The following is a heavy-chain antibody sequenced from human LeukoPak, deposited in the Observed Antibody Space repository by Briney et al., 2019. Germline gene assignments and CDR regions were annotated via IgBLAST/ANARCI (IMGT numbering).Heavy chain of an antibody. CDR1: GYTFTDYY. J-gene: IGHJ4*02. CDR2: IDPRSGGT. D-gene: IGHD2-2*02. V-gene: IGHV1-2*02. CDR3: TSSDYTSSDY. Sequence: VASMKVSCKASGYTFTDYYMHWVRQAPGQGIEWMGWIDPRSGGTNFVRKFQGRVTMTRDTSISTAYMELSRLTSDDTAVYYCTSSDYTSSDYWGQGTLVTVSA.